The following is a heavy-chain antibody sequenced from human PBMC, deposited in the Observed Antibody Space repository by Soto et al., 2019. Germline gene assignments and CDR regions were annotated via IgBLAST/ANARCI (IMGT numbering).Heavy chain of an antibody. CDR2: ISSSSSYI. V-gene: IGHV3-21*01. D-gene: IGHD6-6*01. CDR1: GFTFSSYS. CDR3: ARDRTVHSSSSGIGGYYYYMDV. Sequence: GSLRLSCAASGFTFSSYSMNWVRQAPGKGLEWVSSISSSSSYIYYADSVKGRFTISRDNAKNSLYLQMNSLRAEDTAVYYCARDRTVHSSSSGIGGYYYYMDVWGKGTTVTVSS. J-gene: IGHJ6*03.